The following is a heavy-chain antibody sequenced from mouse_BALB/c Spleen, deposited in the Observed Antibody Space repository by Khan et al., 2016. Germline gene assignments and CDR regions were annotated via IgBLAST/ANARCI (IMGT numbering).Heavy chain of an antibody. CDR2: ISYDGSN. CDR1: GYSITSGYY. CDR3: ARVDYEGFAY. D-gene: IGHD1-1*01. Sequence: EVQLQESGPGLVKPSQSLSLTCSVTGYSITSGYYWNWIRQFPGNKLEWMGYISYDGSNNYNPSLKNRISITRDTSKNQFFLKLNSVTTEDTATYDCARVDYEGFAYWGQGTLVTVSA. J-gene: IGHJ3*01. V-gene: IGHV3-6*02.